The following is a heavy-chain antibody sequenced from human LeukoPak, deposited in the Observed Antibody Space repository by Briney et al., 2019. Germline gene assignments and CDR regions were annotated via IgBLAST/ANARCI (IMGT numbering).Heavy chain of an antibody. CDR1: GGSVTNYH. D-gene: IGHD1-26*01. CDR3: ATVEVGTVDVFDI. J-gene: IGHJ3*02. CDR2: FYTGGST. Sequence: PSETLSLTCTVSGGSVTNYHWSWIRQPAGKGLEWLARFYTGGSTTYNPSLNGRATMSVDTSMNHFSLKLTSVTAADTAIYYSATVEVGTVDVFDIWGQGTMVTVSS. V-gene: IGHV4-4*07.